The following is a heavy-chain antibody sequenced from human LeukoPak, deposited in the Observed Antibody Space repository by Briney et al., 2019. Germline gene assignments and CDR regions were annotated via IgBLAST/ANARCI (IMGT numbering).Heavy chain of an antibody. CDR2: IYYSGST. CDR3: ERLSRRYFDWLFYPDYFDY. D-gene: IGHD3-9*01. J-gene: IGHJ4*02. V-gene: IGHV4-59*08. Sequence: SETLSLTCTVSGGSIRSYYWSWIRQPPGKGLEWIGYIYYSGSTNYNPSLKSRVTISVDTSKNQFSLKLSSVTAADTAVYYCERLSRRYFDWLFYPDYFDYWGQGTLVTVSS. CDR1: GGSIRSYY.